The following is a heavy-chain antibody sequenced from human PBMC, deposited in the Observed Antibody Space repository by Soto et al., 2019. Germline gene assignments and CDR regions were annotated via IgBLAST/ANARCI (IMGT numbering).Heavy chain of an antibody. V-gene: IGHV1-69*08. CDR1: GGTFSTYT. D-gene: IGHD4-4*01. CDR2: IIPIIGII. CDR3: AGDPDSHYNDSHASSYP. J-gene: IGHJ5*02. Sequence: QVQLVQSGAEVKKPGSSVKVSCKASGGTFSTYTITWVRQAPGQGLEWMGRIIPIIGIINYAQQFQGRVPISADKFAGTAYMELTGLRSDDTAVYYCAGDPDSHYNDSHASSYPWGQGTLVTVSS.